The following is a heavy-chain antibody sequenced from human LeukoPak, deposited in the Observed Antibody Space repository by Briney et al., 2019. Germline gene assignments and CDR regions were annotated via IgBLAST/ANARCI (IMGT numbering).Heavy chain of an antibody. Sequence: SETLSLTCAVYGGSFSGYYWSWIRQPPGKGLEWIGEIYHSGSTNYNPSLKSRVTISVDTSKNQFSLKLSSVTAADTAVYYCARDGIAVAGFDYWGQGTLVTVSS. CDR1: GGSFSGYY. J-gene: IGHJ4*02. D-gene: IGHD6-19*01. CDR2: IYHSGST. V-gene: IGHV4-34*01. CDR3: ARDGIAVAGFDY.